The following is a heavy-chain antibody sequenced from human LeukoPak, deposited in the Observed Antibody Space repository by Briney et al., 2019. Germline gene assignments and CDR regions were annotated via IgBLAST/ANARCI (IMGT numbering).Heavy chain of an antibody. J-gene: IGHJ4*02. Sequence: PSETLSLTCTVSGGSISGYYWSWIRQPPGKGLEWIGYISYSGSTNYNPSLKSRVTISADTSKNQFSLKLSPVTAADTAVYYCARSVTSYGYYFDYWGQGTLVTVSS. V-gene: IGHV4-59*12. CDR1: GGSISGYY. CDR3: ARSVTSYGYYFDY. CDR2: ISYSGST. D-gene: IGHD5-18*01.